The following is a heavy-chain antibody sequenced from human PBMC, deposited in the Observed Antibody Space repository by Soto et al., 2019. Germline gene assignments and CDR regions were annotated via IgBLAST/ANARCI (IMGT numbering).Heavy chain of an antibody. J-gene: IGHJ4*02. D-gene: IGHD2-21*01. V-gene: IGHV1-2*04. Sequence: QVQLVQSGAEVKKPGASVKVSCKTSGYTFTGFYIHWVRQAPGQGLEWMGWINPNIGGPKYAQKFQGWVTMTRDTSISTAYMELTRLKSNDTAVYYCARGTPGGADSLGQGTLIIVSS. CDR2: INPNIGGP. CDR1: GYTFTGFY. CDR3: ARGTPGGADS.